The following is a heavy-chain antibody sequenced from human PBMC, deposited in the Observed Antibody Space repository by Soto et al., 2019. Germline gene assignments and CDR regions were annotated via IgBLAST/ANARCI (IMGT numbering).Heavy chain of an antibody. J-gene: IGHJ6*02. V-gene: IGHV1-2*02. CDR1: GYIFTGYH. CDR2: INPNSGDT. D-gene: IGHD3-9*01. CDR3: ARDARGTRGFDEMDI. Sequence: ASVHVSCKASGYIFTGYHIHWVRQAPGRGLEWMGWINPNSGDTEYAQNFQGRVTMTRDTSFNLVYMEMSGLMSDDTAVYYCARDARGTRGFDEMDIWGQGTTVTVSS.